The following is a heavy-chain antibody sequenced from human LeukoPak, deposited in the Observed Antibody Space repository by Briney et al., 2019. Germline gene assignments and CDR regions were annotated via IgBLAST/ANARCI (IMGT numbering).Heavy chain of an antibody. V-gene: IGHV4-4*07. Sequence: SETLSLTCSVSGGSISSYSWSWIRQPAGKGLDWIGRIFSSGSSKYNPSLKSRVIMSVDTSKDQFSLKLTSVTAADTAVYYCARGSGWALTNYWGQGTLVTVSS. CDR1: GGSISSYS. D-gene: IGHD3-10*01. CDR2: IFSSGSS. CDR3: ARGSGWALTNY. J-gene: IGHJ4*02.